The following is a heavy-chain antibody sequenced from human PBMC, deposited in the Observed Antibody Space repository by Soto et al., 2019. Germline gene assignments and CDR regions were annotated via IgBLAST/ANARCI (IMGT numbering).Heavy chain of an antibody. Sequence: PGESLKISCKGSGYSFTSYWIGWVRQMPGKGLEWMGIIYPGDSDTRYSPSFQGQVTISADKSISTAYLQWSSLKASDTAMYYCARQIAAAGKPSHNFDYWGQGTLVTVSS. J-gene: IGHJ4*02. V-gene: IGHV5-51*01. CDR2: IYPGDSDT. D-gene: IGHD6-13*01. CDR1: GYSFTSYW. CDR3: ARQIAAAGKPSHNFDY.